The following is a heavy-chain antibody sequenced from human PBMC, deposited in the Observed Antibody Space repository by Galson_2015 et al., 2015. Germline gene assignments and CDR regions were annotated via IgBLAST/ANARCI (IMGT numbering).Heavy chain of an antibody. J-gene: IGHJ5*02. CDR1: GFTFSSYA. CDR2: ISGSGGST. Sequence: LRLSCAASGFTFSSYAMSWVRQAPGKGLEWVSAISGSGGSTYYADSVKGRFTISRDNSKNTLYLQMNSLRAEDTAVYYCAKDRGRGWLVNWFDPWGQGTLVTVSS. D-gene: IGHD6-19*01. CDR3: AKDRGRGWLVNWFDP. V-gene: IGHV3-23*01.